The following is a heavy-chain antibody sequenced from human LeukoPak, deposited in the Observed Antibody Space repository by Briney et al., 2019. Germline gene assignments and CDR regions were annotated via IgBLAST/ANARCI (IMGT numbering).Heavy chain of an antibody. CDR2: VSYDRSNK. CDR1: GFTFYNYP. V-gene: IGHV3-30*04. Sequence: VGCLRLSCAASGFTFYNYPIHCGRHAPGEGLGWVAVVSYDRSNKNYADSVKGRFTISRDNSKNTVYLQMNSLRPEDTAVYYCVSEIAVAGPTDYWGQGTLVTVSS. CDR3: VSEIAVAGPTDY. J-gene: IGHJ4*02. D-gene: IGHD6-19*01.